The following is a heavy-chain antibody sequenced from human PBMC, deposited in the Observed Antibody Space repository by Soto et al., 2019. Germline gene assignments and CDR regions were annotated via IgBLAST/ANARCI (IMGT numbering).Heavy chain of an antibody. J-gene: IGHJ6*02. Sequence: QVQLVQSGTEVKKPEASVKVSCKASGYTFTSFAMHWVRQAPGQRLEWMGWINGGNGDTRYSQKFRGRVTIARDTSASTAYMELSGLRFEDTSVYYCARGLASYYGLDVWGQGTTVTVSS. CDR2: INGGNGDT. CDR3: ARGLASYYGLDV. V-gene: IGHV1-3*01. CDR1: GYTFTSFA.